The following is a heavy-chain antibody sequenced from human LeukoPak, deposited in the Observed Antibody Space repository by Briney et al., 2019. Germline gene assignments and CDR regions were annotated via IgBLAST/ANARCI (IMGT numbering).Heavy chain of an antibody. CDR3: AKVDVDTTYFDY. CDR1: GFTFSSYA. CDR2: ISGSGGST. Sequence: GASLRLSCVASGFTFSSYAMSWVRQAPGKGLEWVSRISGSGGSTYYADSVKGRFTISRDNSKNTLYLQMNSLRAEDTAVYYCAKVDVDTTYFDYWGQGTLVTVSS. D-gene: IGHD5-18*01. V-gene: IGHV3-23*01. J-gene: IGHJ4*02.